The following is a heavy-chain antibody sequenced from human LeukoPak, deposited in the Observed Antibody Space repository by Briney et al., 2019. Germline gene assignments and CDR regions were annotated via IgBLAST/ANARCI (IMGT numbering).Heavy chain of an antibody. CDR2: ISSSGSTI. Sequence: GGSLRLSCAASGFTFSSYEMNWVRQAPGKGLEWVSYISSSGSTIYYADSVKGRFTISRDNAKNSLYLQMNSLRAEDTAVYYCARILPYYYDSSGSTGDYWGQGTLVTVSS. J-gene: IGHJ4*02. V-gene: IGHV3-48*03. CDR3: ARILPYYYDSSGSTGDY. CDR1: GFTFSSYE. D-gene: IGHD3-22*01.